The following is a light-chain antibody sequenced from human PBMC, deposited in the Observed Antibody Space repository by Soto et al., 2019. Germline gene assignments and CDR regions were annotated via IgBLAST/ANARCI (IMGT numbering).Light chain of an antibody. V-gene: IGLV1-51*02. CDR3: ASWDHSLSGYV. J-gene: IGLJ7*01. CDR1: ISNIGNNY. CDR2: ESN. Sequence: QSVLTQPPSVSAAPGQKVTISCSGTISNIGNNYVSWYQQLPGAAPTLLIYESNRRPTGIPDRFSGSKSATSATLDITGLQTGDEADYYCASWDHSLSGYVFGSGTQLTVL.